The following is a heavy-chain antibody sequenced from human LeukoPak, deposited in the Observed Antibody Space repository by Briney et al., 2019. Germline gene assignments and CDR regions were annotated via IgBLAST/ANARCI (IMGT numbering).Heavy chain of an antibody. Sequence: PGTSLRLSCAASGFSFSRYGMHWVRQAPGKGLEWVAVIWYDGSNKYYADSVKGRFTISRDNAKNSLYLQMNSLRAEDTAVYYCARDLLSWGQGTLVTVSS. J-gene: IGHJ4*02. CDR1: GFSFSRYG. V-gene: IGHV3-33*01. CDR2: IWYDGSNK. CDR3: ARDLLS.